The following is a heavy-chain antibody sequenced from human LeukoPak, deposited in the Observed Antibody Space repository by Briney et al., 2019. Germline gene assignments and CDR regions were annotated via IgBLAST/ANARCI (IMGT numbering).Heavy chain of an antibody. V-gene: IGHV4-30-4*07. CDR2: MYNSGST. CDR1: GGSISSGGYS. D-gene: IGHD2-21*02. J-gene: IGHJ3*02. Sequence: SETLSLTCVVSGGSISSGGYSWSWIRQPPGKGLEWIGYMYNSGSTHYNPSLRTRIIMSVDTSNNRISLRLSSVTAADTAVYYCARGLVHCGGDCYPDDAFHIWGQGTMVTVSS. CDR3: ARGLVHCGGDCYPDDAFHI.